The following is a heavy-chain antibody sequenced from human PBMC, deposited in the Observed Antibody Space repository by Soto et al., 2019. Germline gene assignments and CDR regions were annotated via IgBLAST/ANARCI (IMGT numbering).Heavy chain of an antibody. Sequence: QAGGSLRLSCAASGFTFDDYAMHWVRQAPGKGLEWVSGISWNSGSIGYADSVKGRFTISRDNAKNSLYLQMNSLRAEDTALYYCAKAGGWYDYYYGMDVWGQGTTVTVSS. CDR2: ISWNSGSI. CDR3: AKAGGWYDYYYGMDV. V-gene: IGHV3-9*01. D-gene: IGHD6-19*01. CDR1: GFTFDDYA. J-gene: IGHJ6*02.